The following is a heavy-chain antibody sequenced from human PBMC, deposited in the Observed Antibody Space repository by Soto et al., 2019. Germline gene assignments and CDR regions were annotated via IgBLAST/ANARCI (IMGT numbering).Heavy chain of an antibody. CDR1: GYTFTSYG. D-gene: IGHD3-9*01. J-gene: IGHJ4*02. CDR2: ISAYNGNT. Sequence: QVQLVQSGAEVKKPGASVKVSCKAAGYTFTSYGISWVRQAPGQGLEWMGWISAYNGNTNYAQKLQGRVTMTTDTSTSTPYMEMRSLRSDDTAVYYRARDLTPGLVDHWGQGTLVTVSS. CDR3: ARDLTPGLVDH. V-gene: IGHV1-18*01.